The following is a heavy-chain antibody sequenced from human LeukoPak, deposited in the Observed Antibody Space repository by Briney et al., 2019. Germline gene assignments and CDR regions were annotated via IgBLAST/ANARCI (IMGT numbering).Heavy chain of an antibody. D-gene: IGHD3-22*01. CDR3: ARVAYYYDSSGYYHEFDY. Sequence: GGSLRLSCAASGFTFSSYWMSWVRQAPGKGLEWVANIKQDGSEKYYVDSVKGRFPISRDNAKNSLYLQMNSLRAEDTAVYYCARVAYYYDSSGYYHEFDYWGQGTLVTVSS. V-gene: IGHV3-7*01. J-gene: IGHJ4*02. CDR2: IKQDGSEK. CDR1: GFTFSSYW.